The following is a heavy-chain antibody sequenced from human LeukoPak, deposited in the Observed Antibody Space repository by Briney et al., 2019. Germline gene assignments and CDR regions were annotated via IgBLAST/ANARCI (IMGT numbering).Heavy chain of an antibody. V-gene: IGHV5-51*01. J-gene: IGHJ1*01. D-gene: IGHD3-10*01. CDR2: IYPGDSDT. CDR1: GYSFITYW. Sequence: GESLKISCKASGYSFITYWIGWVRQMPGKGPEWMGIIYPGDSDTRYSPSFQGQVTISADKSISTAYLQWSSLKASDTAMYYCARSVGTYDYSLPHWGQGALVTVSS. CDR3: ARSVGTYDYSLPH.